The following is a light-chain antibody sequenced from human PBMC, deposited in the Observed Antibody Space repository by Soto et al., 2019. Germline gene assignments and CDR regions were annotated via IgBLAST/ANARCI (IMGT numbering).Light chain of an antibody. J-gene: IGLJ2*01. Sequence: QSVLTQPASVSGSPGQSINISCTGTNSDVGGFNYVSWYQQHPDKAPQLIILEVTDRPSGVSNRFAGSKSGNTASLTISGLQSEDEAEYYCCSYTSRSTLVFVGGTKLTVL. V-gene: IGLV2-14*01. CDR1: NSDVGGFNY. CDR2: EVT. CDR3: CSYTSRSTLV.